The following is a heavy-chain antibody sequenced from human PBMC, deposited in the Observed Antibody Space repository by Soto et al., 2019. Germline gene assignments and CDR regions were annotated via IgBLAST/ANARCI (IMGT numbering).Heavy chain of an antibody. V-gene: IGHV4-59*08. CDR2: VHHSWGS. CDR3: ARQGFGPLHGLVDV. J-gene: IGHJ6*02. D-gene: IGHD3-10*01. Sequence: QVQLQESGPGLVKPSETLSLSCTVSGGSISSYYWSWFRQSPGKRMEWIGYVHHSWGSSYNPSLQSRVAISLDTSKSQFSLKATSVTATDTAVYYCARQGFGPLHGLVDVWGQGTTVTVS. CDR1: GGSISSYY.